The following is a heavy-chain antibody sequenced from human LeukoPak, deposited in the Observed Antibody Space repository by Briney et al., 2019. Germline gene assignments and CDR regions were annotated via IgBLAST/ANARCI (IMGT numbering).Heavy chain of an antibody. V-gene: IGHV4-34*01. D-gene: IGHD3-10*01. Sequence: PSETLSPTCAVYGGSFSGYYWSWIRQPPGKGLEWIGEINHSGSTNYNPSLKSRVTISVDTSKNQFSLKLSSVTAADTAVYYCARGRGLWFGELPFDYWGQGTLVTVSS. J-gene: IGHJ4*02. CDR1: GGSFSGYY. CDR2: INHSGST. CDR3: ARGRGLWFGELPFDY.